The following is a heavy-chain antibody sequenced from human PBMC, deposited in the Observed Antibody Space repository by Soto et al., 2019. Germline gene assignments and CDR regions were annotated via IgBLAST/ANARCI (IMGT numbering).Heavy chain of an antibody. Sequence: EVQLVESGGGLVQPGGSLRLSCAASGFTFSSYAMHWVRQAPGKGLEYVSAISSNGGSTYYANSVKGIFTISRDNSENTVYLKMRRPRAEDMAVYYCARGYNGDYVFDYWGQGTLVTVSS. V-gene: IGHV3-64*01. CDR1: GFTFSSYA. CDR3: ARGYNGDYVFDY. J-gene: IGHJ4*02. CDR2: ISSNGGST. D-gene: IGHD4-17*01.